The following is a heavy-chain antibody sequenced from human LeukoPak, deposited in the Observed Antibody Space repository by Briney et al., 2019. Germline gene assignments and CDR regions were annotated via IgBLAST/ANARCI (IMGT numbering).Heavy chain of an antibody. D-gene: IGHD6-13*01. CDR1: GYTFTSYG. J-gene: IGHJ4*02. CDR3: ARSLFSWWIAAAAPFDY. Sequence: ASVRVSCKASGYTFTSYGISWVRQAPGQGLEWMGCISAYNGNTNYAQKLQGRVTMTTDTSTSTAYMELRSLRSDDTAVYYCARSLFSWWIAAAAPFDYWGQGTLVTVSS. V-gene: IGHV1-18*01. CDR2: ISAYNGNT.